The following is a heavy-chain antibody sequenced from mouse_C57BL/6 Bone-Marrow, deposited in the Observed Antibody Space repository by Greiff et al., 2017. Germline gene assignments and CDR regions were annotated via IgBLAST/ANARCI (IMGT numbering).Heavy chain of an antibody. J-gene: IGHJ2*01. CDR2: ISSGGSYT. CDR1: GFTFSSYG. CDR3: ARHPTVVPFDY. Sequence: EVQLVESGGDLVKPGGSLKLSCAASGFTFSSYGMSWVRQTPDKRLEWVATISSGGSYTYYPDSVKGRFTISRDNAKNTLYLQMSSLKSEDTAMYYCARHPTVVPFDYWGQGTTLTVSS. V-gene: IGHV5-6*01. D-gene: IGHD1-1*01.